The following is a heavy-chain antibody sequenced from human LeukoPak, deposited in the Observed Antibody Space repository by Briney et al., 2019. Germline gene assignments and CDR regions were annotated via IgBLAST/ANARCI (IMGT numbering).Heavy chain of an antibody. Sequence: SVKVSCKASGGTFSSYTISWVRQAPGQGLEWMGRIIPILGIANYAQKFQGRVTITADKSTSTAYIELSSLRSEDTAVYYCARGGRDYHSAFDYWGQGTLVTVSS. CDR3: ARGGRDYHSAFDY. V-gene: IGHV1-69*02. D-gene: IGHD4-11*01. J-gene: IGHJ4*02. CDR2: IIPILGIA. CDR1: GGTFSSYT.